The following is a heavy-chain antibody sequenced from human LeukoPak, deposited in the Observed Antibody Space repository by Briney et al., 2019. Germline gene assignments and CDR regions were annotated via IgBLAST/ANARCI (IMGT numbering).Heavy chain of an antibody. CDR2: FTHHGRT. D-gene: IGHD4-17*01. CDR3: AIIYGDYSDFDY. Sequence: SETLSLTCAVYGGSLSGYYWSWIRQPPGKGLEWIGEFTHHGRTNYNPSPKSRVTMSVDTSKNQFSLKLSSVTAADTAVYYCAIIYGDYSDFDYWGQGILVTVSS. J-gene: IGHJ4*02. V-gene: IGHV4-34*01. CDR1: GGSLSGYY.